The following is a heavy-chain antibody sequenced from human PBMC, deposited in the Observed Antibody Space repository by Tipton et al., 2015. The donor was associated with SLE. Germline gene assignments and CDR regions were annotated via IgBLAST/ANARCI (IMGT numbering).Heavy chain of an antibody. Sequence: TLSLTCTVSGGSISSGGYFWSWIRQHPGKGLEWIGYIYHSGNTYYNPSLKSRLTISVDTSKNQFSLKLTSVTAADTAVYYCTRDRGGYNLDAVDIWGQGTMVTGSS. D-gene: IGHD5-24*01. CDR1: GGSISSGGYF. CDR3: TRDRGGYNLDAVDI. CDR2: IYHSGNT. V-gene: IGHV4-31*03. J-gene: IGHJ3*02.